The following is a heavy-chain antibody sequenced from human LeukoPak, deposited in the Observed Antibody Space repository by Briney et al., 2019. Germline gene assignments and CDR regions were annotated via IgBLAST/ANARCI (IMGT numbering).Heavy chain of an antibody. Sequence: SETLSLTCAVYGGSFSGYYWSWIRQPPGKGLEWIGETNHSGSTNYNPSLKSRVTISVDTSKNQFSLKLSSVTAADTAVYYCARGPYCSSTSCYLDYWGQGTLVTVSS. CDR2: TNHSGST. J-gene: IGHJ4*02. CDR3: ARGPYCSSTSCYLDY. CDR1: GGSFSGYY. V-gene: IGHV4-34*01. D-gene: IGHD2-2*01.